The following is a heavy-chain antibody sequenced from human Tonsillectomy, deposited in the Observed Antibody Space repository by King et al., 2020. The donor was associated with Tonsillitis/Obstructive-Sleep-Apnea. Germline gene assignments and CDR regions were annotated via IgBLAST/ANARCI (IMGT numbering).Heavy chain of an antibody. J-gene: IGHJ4*02. Sequence: QLQESGPGLVKPSETLSLTCTVSGGSISSYYWSWIRQPPGKGLEWIGYIYYSGSTNYNPPLKSRVTISVDTSKNQFSLKLSSVTAADTAVYYCARLATVDYYFDYWGQGALVTVSS. CDR3: ARLATVDYYFDY. CDR1: GGSISSYY. D-gene: IGHD4-23*01. V-gene: IGHV4-59*08. CDR2: IYYSGST.